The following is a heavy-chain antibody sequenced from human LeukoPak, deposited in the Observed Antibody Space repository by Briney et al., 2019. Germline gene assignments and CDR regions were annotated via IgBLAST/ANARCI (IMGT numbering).Heavy chain of an antibody. V-gene: IGHV3-23*01. CDR2: LSGSGSGGST. J-gene: IGHJ5*02. CDR3: AKQRDSSAYYPSFDP. D-gene: IGHD3-22*01. CDR1: GFTLSSYA. Sequence: GGSLRLSCAGSGFTLSSYAMSWVRQAPGKGLEWVSVLSGSGSGGSTYYAASVKGRFTVSRDSSKNTLYLQMKSLRAEDTATYYCAKQRDSSAYYPSFDPWGQGTLVTVSS.